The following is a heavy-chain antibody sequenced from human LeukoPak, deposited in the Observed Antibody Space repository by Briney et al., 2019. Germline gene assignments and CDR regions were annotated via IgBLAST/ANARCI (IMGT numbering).Heavy chain of an antibody. CDR3: ATYSSSYTYYYYYMDV. CDR1: GYTFTGYY. V-gene: IGHV1-2*02. J-gene: IGHJ6*03. CDR2: INPNSGGT. Sequence: ASVKVSCKASGYTFTGYYMHWVRQAPGQGLEWMGWINPNSGGTNYAQKFQGRVTMTRDTSISTAYMELSRLRSEDTAVYYCATYSSSYTYYYYYMDVWGKGTTVTVSS. D-gene: IGHD6-6*01.